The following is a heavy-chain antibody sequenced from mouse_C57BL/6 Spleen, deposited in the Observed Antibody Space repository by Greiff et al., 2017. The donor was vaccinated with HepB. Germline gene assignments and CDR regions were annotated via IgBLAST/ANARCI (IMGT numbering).Heavy chain of an antibody. Sequence: QVQLKESGAELVRPGASVKMSCKASGYTFTSYNMHWVKQTPRQGLEWIGAIYPGNGDTSYNQKFKGKATLTVDKSSSTAYMQLSSLTSEDSAVYFCARMGEDYGSSYVGWYFDVWGTGTTVTVSS. CDR1: GYTFTSYN. J-gene: IGHJ1*03. CDR3: ARMGEDYGSSYVGWYFDV. CDR2: IYPGNGDT. D-gene: IGHD1-1*01. V-gene: IGHV1-12*01.